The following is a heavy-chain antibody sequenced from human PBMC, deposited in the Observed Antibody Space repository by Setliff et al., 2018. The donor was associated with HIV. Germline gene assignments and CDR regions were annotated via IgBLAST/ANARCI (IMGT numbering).Heavy chain of an antibody. Sequence: TLSLTCSVSGGSISRSFYYWGWLRQPPGKGLEWIGSFSYNGRTYYIPSLKSRVTISVDTSKNQFSLKLTSMTAADTAVYYCARAYYDHLWASYRFDYWGQGTLVTVSS. CDR1: GGSISRSFYY. CDR2: FSYNGRT. D-gene: IGHD3-16*02. V-gene: IGHV4-39*07. J-gene: IGHJ4*02. CDR3: ARAYYDHLWASYRFDY.